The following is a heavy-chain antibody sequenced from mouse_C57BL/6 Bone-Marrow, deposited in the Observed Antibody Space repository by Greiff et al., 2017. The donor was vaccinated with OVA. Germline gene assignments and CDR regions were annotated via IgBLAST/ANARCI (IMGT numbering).Heavy chain of an antibody. CDR1: GYTFTSYW. CDR2: IHPNSGST. Sequence: VQLHQSGAELVKPGASVKLSCKASGYTFTSYWMHWVKQRPGQGLEWIGMIHPNSGSTNYNEKFKSKATLTVDKSSSTAYMQLSSLTYEDSAVYYCAREGTGDYWGQGTTLTVSS. V-gene: IGHV1-64*01. D-gene: IGHD3-3*01. CDR3: AREGTGDY. J-gene: IGHJ2*01.